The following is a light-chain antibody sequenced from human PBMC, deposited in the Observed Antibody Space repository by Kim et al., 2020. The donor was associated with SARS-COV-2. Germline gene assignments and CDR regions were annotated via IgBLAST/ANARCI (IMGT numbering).Light chain of an antibody. CDR2: RDN. J-gene: IGLJ2*01. Sequence: SSELSQPLSVSVDPGQTARITCGGNRIGSKSVHWYQGKPGQAPVLFIYRDNNRPSGIPERFSGSNSGNTATLTISSAQAGDEADYFCQVWDSTTVVFGGGTQLTVL. CDR3: QVWDSTTVV. CDR1: RIGSKS. V-gene: IGLV3-9*01.